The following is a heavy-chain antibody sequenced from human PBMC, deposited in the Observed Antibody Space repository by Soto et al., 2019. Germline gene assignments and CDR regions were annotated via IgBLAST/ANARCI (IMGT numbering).Heavy chain of an antibody. CDR1: GFTFSSYG. J-gene: IGHJ4*02. D-gene: IGHD3-10*01. CDR3: AKDLRGSGSYYTQLDY. CDR2: ISYDGSNK. V-gene: IGHV3-30*18. Sequence: QVQLVESGGGVVQPGRSLRLSCAASGFTFSSYGMHWVRQAPGKGLEWVAVISYDGSNKYYADSVKGRFTISRDNSKNTLYLQMNSLRAEDTAVYYCAKDLRGSGSYYTQLDYWGQGTLVTVSS.